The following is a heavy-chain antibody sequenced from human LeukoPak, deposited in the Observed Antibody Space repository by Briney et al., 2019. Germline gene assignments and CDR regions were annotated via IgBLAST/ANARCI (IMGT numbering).Heavy chain of an antibody. J-gene: IGHJ4*02. CDR2: ISAYNGNT. CDR3: ARSPTSGQWLAFYFDY. D-gene: IGHD6-19*01. V-gene: IGHV1-18*01. CDR1: GYTFTSYG. Sequence: ASVKVSCKASGYTFTSYGISWVRQAPGQGLEWMGWISAYNGNTNYAQKLQGRVTMTTDTSTSTAYMELRSLRSDDTAVYYCARSPTSGQWLAFYFDYWGLGALVTVSS.